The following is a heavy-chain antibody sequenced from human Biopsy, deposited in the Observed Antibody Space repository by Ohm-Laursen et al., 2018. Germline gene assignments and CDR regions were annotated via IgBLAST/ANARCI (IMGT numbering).Heavy chain of an antibody. CDR2: IYYSGTT. Sequence: PSDTLSLTCTVSGESMGTYYWTWIRQPPGKGLEWIAPIYYSGTTNKNPSLKSRVTISVDTSKRQFYLELSSVTAADTAIYYCARVRGGFLEWFDYWGQGTLITVSS. V-gene: IGHV4-59*07. CDR3: ARVRGGFLEWFDY. J-gene: IGHJ5*01. D-gene: IGHD3-3*01. CDR1: GESMGTYY.